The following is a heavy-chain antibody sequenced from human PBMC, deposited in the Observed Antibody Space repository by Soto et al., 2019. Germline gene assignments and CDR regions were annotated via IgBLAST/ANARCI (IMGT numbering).Heavy chain of an antibody. J-gene: IGHJ5*02. Sequence: PSETLSLTCAVYGGSFSGYYWSWIRQPPGKGLKWIGYIYYSGSTNYNPSLKSRVTISVDTSKNQFSLKLSSVTAADTAVYYCASIGRYCSGGSCYGWFDPWGQGTLVTVSS. D-gene: IGHD2-15*01. CDR2: IYYSGST. CDR1: GGSFSGYY. CDR3: ASIGRYCSGGSCYGWFDP. V-gene: IGHV4-59*08.